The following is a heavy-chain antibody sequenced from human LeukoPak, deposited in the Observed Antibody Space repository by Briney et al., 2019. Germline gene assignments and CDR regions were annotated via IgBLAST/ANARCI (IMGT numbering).Heavy chain of an antibody. Sequence: GASVKVSCKASGYTFTNYDIHWVRQATGQGLERMGWINPFSANTGYAQNFQGRITITRNTSISTAYMELSSLRSEDTAVYYCARTQQLVLRSPLDPWGQGTLVTVSS. CDR1: GYTFTNYD. D-gene: IGHD6-13*01. CDR3: ARTQQLVLRSPLDP. CDR2: INPFSANT. J-gene: IGHJ5*02. V-gene: IGHV1-8*03.